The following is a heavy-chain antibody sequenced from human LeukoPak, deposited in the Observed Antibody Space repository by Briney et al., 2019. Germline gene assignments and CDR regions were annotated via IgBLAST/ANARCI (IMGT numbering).Heavy chain of an antibody. D-gene: IGHD2-2*01. Sequence: PSQTLSLTCTVSGGSIGSGGYYWSWIRQHPGKGLEWIGYIYYSGSTYYNPSLKSRVTISVDTSKNQFSLKLSSVAAADTAVYYCARDPDPGYCSSTSCQRRAFDIWGQGTMVTVSS. V-gene: IGHV4-31*03. CDR1: GGSIGSGGYY. CDR3: ARDPDPGYCSSTSCQRRAFDI. CDR2: IYYSGST. J-gene: IGHJ3*02.